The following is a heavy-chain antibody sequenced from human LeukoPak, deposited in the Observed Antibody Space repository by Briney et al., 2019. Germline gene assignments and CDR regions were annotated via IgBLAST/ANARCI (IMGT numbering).Heavy chain of an antibody. CDR3: ARPAQGGGSQYYYYYVLDV. J-gene: IGHJ6*02. Sequence: PGRSLRLACVASGFTFDDYGMHWVRQAPGKGLEWVSGISWNSDSIGYADSVKGRFTISRGNAKNSLYLQMSSLRPEDTALYYCARPAQGGGSQYYYYYVLDVWGQGTTVTVSS. CDR1: GFTFDDYG. V-gene: IGHV3-9*01. CDR2: ISWNSDSI. D-gene: IGHD3-16*01.